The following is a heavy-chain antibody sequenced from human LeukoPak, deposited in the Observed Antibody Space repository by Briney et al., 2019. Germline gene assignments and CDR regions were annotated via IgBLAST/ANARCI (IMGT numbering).Heavy chain of an antibody. CDR3: ARHRNSQTSGAGDY. CDR1: EYTVAAYY. Sequence: ASVKVSCKASEYTVAAYYIHWVREAPGQGLEWMGWINPNTGGPYYAQRFQGRVTMTWDTSTSTAYMELTSVTSHDTAIYYCARHRNSQTSGAGDYWGQGTLVTVSS. D-gene: IGHD1-26*01. J-gene: IGHJ4*02. CDR2: INPNTGGP. V-gene: IGHV1-2*02.